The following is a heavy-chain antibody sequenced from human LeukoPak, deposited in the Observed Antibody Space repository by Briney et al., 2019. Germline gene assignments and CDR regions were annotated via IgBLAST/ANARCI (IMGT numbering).Heavy chain of an antibody. CDR1: GFTFSSYE. J-gene: IGHJ4*02. Sequence: GGSLRLSCAASGFTFSSYEMNWVRQAPGKGLEWVSYIDSSGSNIHYADSVKGRFTISRDNAKNSLYLQMNSLRAEDTAVYYCARVSGESRDYWGQGTLVTVSS. CDR3: ARVSGESRDY. V-gene: IGHV3-48*03. CDR2: IDSSGSNI. D-gene: IGHD3-10*02.